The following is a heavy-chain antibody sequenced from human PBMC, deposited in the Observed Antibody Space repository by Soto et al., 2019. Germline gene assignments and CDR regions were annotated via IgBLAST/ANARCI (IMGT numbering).Heavy chain of an antibody. CDR3: AKDYAVAVNDAFDI. D-gene: IGHD6-19*01. CDR1: GFPFSSYG. Sequence: QPGGSLRLSCAASGFPFSSYGMHWVRQAPGKGLEWVAVISYDGSNKYYADSVKGRFTISRDNSKNTLYLQMNSLRAEDTAVYYCAKDYAVAVNDAFDIWGQGTMVTVSS. V-gene: IGHV3-30*18. J-gene: IGHJ3*02. CDR2: ISYDGSNK.